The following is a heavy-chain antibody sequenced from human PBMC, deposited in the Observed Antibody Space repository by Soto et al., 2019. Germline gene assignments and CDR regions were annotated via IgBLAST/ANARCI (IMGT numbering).Heavy chain of an antibody. J-gene: IGHJ4*02. CDR1: GDTFSSNA. CDR3: ARVRGTALVTSYLDY. D-gene: IGHD6-13*01. V-gene: IGHV3-23*01. Sequence: GGSLRLSCVDSGDTFSSNAMSWVRQAPGKGLEWVSGISASGGTIHEADSVKGRFTISRDNSKNTLYLQMNSLRVDDTAVYYCARVRGTALVTSYLDYWGQGTLVTVSS. CDR2: ISASGGTI.